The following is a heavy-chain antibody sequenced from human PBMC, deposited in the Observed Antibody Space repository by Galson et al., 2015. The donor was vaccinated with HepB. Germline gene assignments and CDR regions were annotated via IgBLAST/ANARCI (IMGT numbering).Heavy chain of an antibody. CDR3: ARDYDPSLRPLWYFDL. CDR1: AFTFSSYW. J-gene: IGHJ2*01. CDR2: IKQDGSEK. V-gene: IGHV3-7*01. Sequence: SLRLSCAASAFTFSSYWTSWVRQAPGKGLEWVANIKQDGSEKYYVDSVKGRFTISRDNAKKSLFLEMNSLRVEDTAVYYCARDYDPSLRPLWYFDLWGRGTLVTVSS. D-gene: IGHD3-3*01.